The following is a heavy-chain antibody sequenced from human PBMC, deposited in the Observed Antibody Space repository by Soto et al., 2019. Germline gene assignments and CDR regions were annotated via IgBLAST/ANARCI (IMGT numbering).Heavy chain of an antibody. CDR2: LWPGGNYA. V-gene: IGHV3-33*01. J-gene: IGHJ6*02. Sequence: QVRLVESGGNVVQPGRSLRLSCATSGFNFNYHGMHWVRQAPGKGLEWVAHLWPGGNYAYYAYSVKGRFTISSDQSTNTLYLQMNSLGAEDTAVYYCTRDAQQLANYGMDVWGQGTTVTVSS. D-gene: IGHD6-13*01. CDR1: GFNFNYHG. CDR3: TRDAQQLANYGMDV.